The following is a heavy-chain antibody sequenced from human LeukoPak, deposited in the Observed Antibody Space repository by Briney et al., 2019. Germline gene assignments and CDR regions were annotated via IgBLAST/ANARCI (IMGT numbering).Heavy chain of an antibody. D-gene: IGHD6-13*01. CDR2: IRSKAYGGTT. V-gene: IGHV3-49*03. CDR3: TRDGRGWQPYYYYYGMDV. Sequence: GGSLRLSCTASGFTFGDYAMSWFRQAPGKGLEWVGFIRSKAYGGTTEYAASVKGRFTISRDDSKSIAYLQMNSLKTEDTAVYYCTRDGRGWQPYYYYYGMDVWGQGTTATVSS. J-gene: IGHJ6*02. CDR1: GFTFGDYA.